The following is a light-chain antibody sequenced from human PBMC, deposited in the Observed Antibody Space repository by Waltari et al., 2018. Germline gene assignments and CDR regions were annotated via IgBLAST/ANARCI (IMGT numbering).Light chain of an antibody. CDR3: ETGGHGTWV. V-gene: IGLV4-69*01. CDR1: SGHRSNF. CDR2: VNSDGSH. J-gene: IGLJ3*02. Sequence: QLVVTQSPSASAPLGASVKLTCTLSSGHRSNFIAWLQQRPEKGPRYLMKVNSDGSHSKGDEIPDRFSGSSSGAERYLTISSLQSDDEADYYCETGGHGTWVFGGGTKLTVL.